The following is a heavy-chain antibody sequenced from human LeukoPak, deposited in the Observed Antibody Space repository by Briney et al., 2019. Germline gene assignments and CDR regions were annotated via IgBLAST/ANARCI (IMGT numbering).Heavy chain of an antibody. CDR1: GFTFSTYW. Sequence: GGTLRLSCAASGFTFSTYWMSWVRQAPGKGLEWVANIEQDGSEKYYVDSVKGRFTISRDNAKNSLYLQMNSLRAEDTAVYYCARDLVATVVTPGVYWGQGTLVTVSS. D-gene: IGHD4-23*01. CDR3: ARDLVATVVTPGVY. V-gene: IGHV3-7*01. J-gene: IGHJ4*02. CDR2: IEQDGSEK.